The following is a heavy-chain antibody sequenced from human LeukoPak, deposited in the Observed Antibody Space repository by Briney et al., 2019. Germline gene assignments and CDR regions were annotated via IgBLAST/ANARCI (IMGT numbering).Heavy chain of an antibody. D-gene: IGHD3-10*01. CDR2: ICYDGSNK. CDR1: GFTFSSYG. CDR3: ARGCITMHEGAFDI. V-gene: IGHV3-33*01. Sequence: PGGSLRLSCAASGFTFSSYGMHWVRQAPGKGLEGVAGICYDGSNKYYADSVKVRFTISRDNSKNTLYLQMDSLRAEDTAVYYCARGCITMHEGAFDIWGQGTMVTVSS. J-gene: IGHJ3*02.